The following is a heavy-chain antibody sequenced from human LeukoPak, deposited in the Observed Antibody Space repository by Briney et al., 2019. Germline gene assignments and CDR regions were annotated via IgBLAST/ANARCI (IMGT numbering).Heavy chain of an antibody. J-gene: IGHJ5*02. D-gene: IGHD6-19*01. CDR1: GFTFSSYW. V-gene: IGHV3-7*01. Sequence: GGSLRLSCAASGFTFSSYWMSCVRQAPGKGLEWVANIKQDGSEKYYVDSVKGRFTISRDNAKNSLYLQMNSLRAEDTAVYYCARETAVAGTDYWFDPWGQGTLVTVSS. CDR2: IKQDGSEK. CDR3: ARETAVAGTDYWFDP.